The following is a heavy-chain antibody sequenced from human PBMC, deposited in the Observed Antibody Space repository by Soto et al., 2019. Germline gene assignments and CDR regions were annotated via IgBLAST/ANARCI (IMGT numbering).Heavy chain of an antibody. D-gene: IGHD3-3*01. CDR3: ARAEQGANYDFWSGYPGGFDY. J-gene: IGHJ4*02. V-gene: IGHV4-59*01. CDR2: IYYSGST. Sequence: SETLSLTCTVSGGSISSYYWSWIRQPPGKGLEWIGYIYYSGSTNYNPSLKSRVTISVDTSKNQFSLKLSSETAADTAVYYCARAEQGANYDFWSGYPGGFDYWGQGTLVTVSS. CDR1: GGSISSYY.